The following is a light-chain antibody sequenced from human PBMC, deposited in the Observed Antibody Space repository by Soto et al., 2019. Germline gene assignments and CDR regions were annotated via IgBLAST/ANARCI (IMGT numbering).Light chain of an antibody. CDR1: QSVSSFY. Sequence: EIVLTQSPGTLSLSPGERATLSCRASQSVSSFYLTWYQQKPGQAPRLLIYGASSRATGIPDRFSGSGSGTDFTLTISRLEPEDFAVYYCQQYGNSRLTFGGGTKVEIK. V-gene: IGKV3-20*01. CDR2: GAS. CDR3: QQYGNSRLT. J-gene: IGKJ4*01.